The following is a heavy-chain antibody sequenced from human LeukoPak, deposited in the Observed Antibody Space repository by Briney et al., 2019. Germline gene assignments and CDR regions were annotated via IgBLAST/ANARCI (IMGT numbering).Heavy chain of an antibody. J-gene: IGHJ3*02. CDR3: SRYSSAWTSAFDI. CDR1: GFTFGDYA. Sequence: GGSLRLSCTASGFTFGDYAMSWVRQAPGKGLEWVGFIRSKAYGGTTEYAASVKGRFTISRDDSKSIAYLQMNSLKTEDTAVYYCSRYSSAWTSAFDIWGQGTMVTVSS. D-gene: IGHD6-19*01. CDR2: IRSKAYGGTT. V-gene: IGHV3-49*04.